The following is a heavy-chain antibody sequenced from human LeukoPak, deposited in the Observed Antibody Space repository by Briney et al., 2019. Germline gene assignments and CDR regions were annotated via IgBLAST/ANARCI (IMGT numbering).Heavy chain of an antibody. CDR2: ISAYNGNT. J-gene: IGHJ5*02. CDR3: AREVDTAMVSWFDP. CDR1: GYTFTSYG. Sequence: ASVKVSCKASGYTFTSYGISWVRQAPGQGLEWMGWISAYNGNTNHAQKLQGRVTMTADTSTSTAYMELRSLRSDDTAVYYCAREVDTAMVSWFDPWGQGTLVTVSS. D-gene: IGHD5-18*01. V-gene: IGHV1-18*01.